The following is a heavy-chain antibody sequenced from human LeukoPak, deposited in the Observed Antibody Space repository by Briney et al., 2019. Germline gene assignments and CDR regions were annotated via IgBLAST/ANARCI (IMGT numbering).Heavy chain of an antibody. Sequence: PGGSLRLSCAASGFTFSSYAMHWVRQAPGKGLEWEAVISYDGSNKYYADSVKGRFTISRDNSKNTLYLQMNSLRAEDTAVYYCATYRRWTKEPQYYFDYWGQGTLVTVSS. V-gene: IGHV3-30*01. D-gene: IGHD5-24*01. CDR2: ISYDGSNK. CDR3: ATYRRWTKEPQYYFDY. CDR1: GFTFSSYA. J-gene: IGHJ4*02.